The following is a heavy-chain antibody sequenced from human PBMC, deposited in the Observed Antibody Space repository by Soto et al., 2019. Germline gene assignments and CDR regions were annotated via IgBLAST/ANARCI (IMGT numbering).Heavy chain of an antibody. Sequence: SGPTLGNATQTLTLTCTFSGFSLITIGLGVGWIRQPPGKALEWLALIYWDDDKRYSPSLKSRLTITKDTSKNQVVLTMTNMDPVDTATYYCAHREGDWGSYGFWGQGTLVTVSS. CDR2: IYWDDDK. CDR1: GFSLITIGLG. J-gene: IGHJ4*02. D-gene: IGHD5-18*01. V-gene: IGHV2-5*02. CDR3: AHREGDWGSYGF.